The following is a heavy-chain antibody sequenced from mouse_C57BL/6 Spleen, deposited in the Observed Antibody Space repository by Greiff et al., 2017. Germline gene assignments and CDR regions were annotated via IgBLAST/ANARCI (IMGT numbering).Heavy chain of an antibody. V-gene: IGHV1-50*01. J-gene: IGHJ2*01. CDR1: GYTFTSYW. CDR2: IDPSDSYT. Sequence: QVQLQQPGAELVKPGASVKLSCKASGYTFTSYWMQWVKQRPGQGLEWIGEIDPSDSYTNYNQKFKGKATLTVDTSSSTAYMQLSSLTSEDSAVYYCARTGVDYWGQGTTRTVSS. CDR3: ARTGVDY.